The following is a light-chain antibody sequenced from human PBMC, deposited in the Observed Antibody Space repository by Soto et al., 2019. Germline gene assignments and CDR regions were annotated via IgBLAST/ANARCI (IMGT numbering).Light chain of an antibody. CDR3: QQRYNWPQT. CDR1: QSVSRT. CDR2: DAS. J-gene: IGKJ1*01. Sequence: EVVLTQSPATLSLSPGERANLSCRTSQSVSRTLAWYQQKSGQAPRLLIYDASNRATGIPTRFSGSGSVTAFTLTISSLEPEDFEVYYCQQRYNWPQTFGKGTKVEIK. V-gene: IGKV3-11*01.